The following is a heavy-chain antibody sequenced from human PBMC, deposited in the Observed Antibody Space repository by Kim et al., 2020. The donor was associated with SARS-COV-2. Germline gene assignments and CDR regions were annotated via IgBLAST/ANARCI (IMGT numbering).Heavy chain of an antibody. V-gene: IGHV3-64*01. J-gene: IGHJ4*02. Sequence: VEGRFTISRDNSKNTLYLQMDSLRAEDMAVYYCARDFATGYSSSWYFFDYWGQGTLVTVSS. D-gene: IGHD6-13*01. CDR3: ARDFATGYSSSWYFFDY.